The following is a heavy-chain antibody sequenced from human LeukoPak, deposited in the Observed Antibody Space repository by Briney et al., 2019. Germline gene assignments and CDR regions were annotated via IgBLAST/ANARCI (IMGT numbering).Heavy chain of an antibody. V-gene: IGHV3-23*01. D-gene: IGHD3-3*01. CDR2: ISGSGGST. Sequence: GGSLRPSCAASGFTFSSYAMSWVRQAPGKGLEWVSAISGSGGSTYYADSVKGRFTISRDNSKNTLYLQMNSLRAEDTAVYYCAKGTRDYDFWSGYSDYWGQGTLVTVSS. J-gene: IGHJ4*02. CDR1: GFTFSSYA. CDR3: AKGTRDYDFWSGYSDY.